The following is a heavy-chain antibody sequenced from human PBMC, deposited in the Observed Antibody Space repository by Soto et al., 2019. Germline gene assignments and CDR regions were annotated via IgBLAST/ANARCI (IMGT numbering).Heavy chain of an antibody. D-gene: IGHD3-3*01. CDR2: IGSKANNYAA. V-gene: IGHV3-73*02. J-gene: IGHJ4*02. CDR1: GFTFSGSA. Sequence: EVQLVESGGGLVQPGGSLKLSCAASGFTFSGSALHWVRQASGKGLEWVGRIGSKANNYAAAYAVSLKGRFTISRDDSRNTAYLQMSSLKTEDTAVYYCARGLYAFGSGHPKGLDYWGQGTVVTVSS. CDR3: ARGLYAFGSGHPKGLDY.